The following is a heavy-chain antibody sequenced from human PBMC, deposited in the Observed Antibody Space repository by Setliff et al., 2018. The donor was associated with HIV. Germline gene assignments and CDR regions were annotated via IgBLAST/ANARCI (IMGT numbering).Heavy chain of an antibody. CDR3: AKHMVRGAITGEAFDV. J-gene: IGHJ3*01. D-gene: IGHD3-10*01. CDR1: GDKSMIYW. CDR2: IFPGDSDT. Sequence: PGESLKISCKPSGDKSMIYWIGWVRQMPGKGLEWMGIIFPGDSDTKYSPSFEGQVTISADKSINTAYLQWTSLRASDTAMYYCAKHMVRGAITGEAFDVWGQGTMVTVSS. V-gene: IGHV5-51*01.